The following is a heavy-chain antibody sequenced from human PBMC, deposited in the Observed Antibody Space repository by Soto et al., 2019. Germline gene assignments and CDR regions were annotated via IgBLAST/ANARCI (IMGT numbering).Heavy chain of an antibody. CDR3: TTALNYFGSCSSVLDY. CDR2: SKSVPDGGKT. V-gene: IGHV3-15*01. D-gene: IGHD2-15*01. J-gene: IGHJ4*02. Sequence: EVQLVESGGGLVKPGGSLRLSCAASGFNFNNAWMSWVRQAPGKGLEWLGRSKSVPDGGKTDYAAPVKDRFTISRDDSPNILYLLMDRLRTEDSAIYYCTTALNYFGSCSSVLDYGGLGTRVSVSS. CDR1: GFNFNNAW.